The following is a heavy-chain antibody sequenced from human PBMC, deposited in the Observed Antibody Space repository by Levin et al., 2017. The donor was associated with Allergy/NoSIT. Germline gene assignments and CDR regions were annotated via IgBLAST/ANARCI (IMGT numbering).Heavy chain of an antibody. Sequence: SGGSLRLSCAASGFTFSSYWMSWVRQAPGKGLEWVANIKQDGSEKYYVDSVKGRFTISRDNAKNSLYLQMNSLRAEDTAVYYCARLDILTGYYPFDYWGQGTLVTVSS. CDR3: ARLDILTGYYPFDY. D-gene: IGHD3-9*01. CDR2: IKQDGSEK. J-gene: IGHJ4*02. V-gene: IGHV3-7*01. CDR1: GFTFSSYW.